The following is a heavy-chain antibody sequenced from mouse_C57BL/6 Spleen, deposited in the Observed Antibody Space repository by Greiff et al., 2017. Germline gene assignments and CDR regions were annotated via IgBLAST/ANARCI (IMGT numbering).Heavy chain of an antibody. CDR2: INPSSGYT. V-gene: IGHV1-4*01. D-gene: IGHD2-3*01. Sequence: QVQLQQSGAELARPGASVKMSCKASGYTFTSYTMHWVKQRPGQGLEWIGYINPSSGYTKYNQKFKDKATLTADKSSSTAYMQLSSLTSEDSAVYYCARSDDGYYDFDYWGQGTTLTVAS. CDR3: ARSDDGYYDFDY. CDR1: GYTFTSYT. J-gene: IGHJ2*01.